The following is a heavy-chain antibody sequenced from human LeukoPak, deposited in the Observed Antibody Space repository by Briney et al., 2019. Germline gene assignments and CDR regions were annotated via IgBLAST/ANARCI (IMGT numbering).Heavy chain of an antibody. CDR1: GFTFSSYW. J-gene: IGHJ4*02. D-gene: IGHD3-22*01. CDR2: IKQDGREK. CDR3: ARDLRFDYYDRSGPFDY. Sequence: GGSLRLSCAASGFTFSSYWMSWDRQAPGKGLEWVATIKQDGREKYYVDSVKGRFTISRDNAENSLYLQMNSLRAEDTAVYYCARDLRFDYYDRSGPFDYWGQGTLVTVSS. V-gene: IGHV3-7*01.